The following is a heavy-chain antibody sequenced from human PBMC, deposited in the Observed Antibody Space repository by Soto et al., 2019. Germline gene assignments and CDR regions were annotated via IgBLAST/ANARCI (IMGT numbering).Heavy chain of an antibody. CDR2: ISNNGAHT. D-gene: IGHD6-13*01. Sequence: GGSLRLSCAASGFPFSNYEMHWVRPAPGKGLEYVSGISNNGAHTDYAKSVKGRFAIPRDNSENTLYLQMGSLRAEDMALYYCARRGYGSRWPNVYMDVWGKGTTVTVSS. CDR1: GFPFSNYE. V-gene: IGHV3-64*01. J-gene: IGHJ6*03. CDR3: ARRGYGSRWPNVYMDV.